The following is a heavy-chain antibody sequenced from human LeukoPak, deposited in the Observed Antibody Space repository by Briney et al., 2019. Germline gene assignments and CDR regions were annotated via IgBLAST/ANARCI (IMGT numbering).Heavy chain of an antibody. CDR3: ARDYDPWYCSGGSCYSGYYDSSGYLNFDY. CDR2: ISSSSSTI. V-gene: IGHV3-48*01. CDR1: GFTFSSYS. Sequence: QPGGSLRLSCAASGFTFSSYSMNWVRQAPGKGLEWVSYISSSSSTIYYADSVKGRFTISRDNAKNSLYLQMNSLRAEDTAVYYCARDYDPWYCSGGSCYSGYYDSSGYLNFDYWGQGTLVTVSS. J-gene: IGHJ4*02. D-gene: IGHD2-15*01.